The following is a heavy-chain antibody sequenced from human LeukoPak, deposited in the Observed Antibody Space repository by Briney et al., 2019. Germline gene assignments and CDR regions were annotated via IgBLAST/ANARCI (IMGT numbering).Heavy chain of an antibody. J-gene: IGHJ4*02. Sequence: GGSLRLSCAASGFTFSSYGMHWLRQAPGKGLEWVAFIRYDGSNKYYADSVKGRFTISRDNSKNTLYLQMNSLRAEDTAVYYCAKDKSEYDFWSGYSPIDYWGQGTLVTVSS. CDR3: AKDKSEYDFWSGYSPIDY. CDR1: GFTFSSYG. V-gene: IGHV3-30*02. CDR2: IRYDGSNK. D-gene: IGHD3-3*01.